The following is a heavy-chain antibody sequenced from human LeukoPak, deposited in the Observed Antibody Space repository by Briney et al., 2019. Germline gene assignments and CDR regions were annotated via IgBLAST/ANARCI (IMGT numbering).Heavy chain of an antibody. V-gene: IGHV3-30*03. D-gene: IGHD2-8*01. CDR2: LSYDGNYK. Sequence: GRSLRLSCAASGFTFSSYGMHWVRQAPGKGLEWVAVLSYDGNYKYYADSVKGRFAISRDNSENTLYLQMNSLGAEDTAVYYCARYAEYAVSTPCYWGQGTLVTVSA. J-gene: IGHJ4*02. CDR1: GFTFSSYG. CDR3: ARYAEYAVSTPCY.